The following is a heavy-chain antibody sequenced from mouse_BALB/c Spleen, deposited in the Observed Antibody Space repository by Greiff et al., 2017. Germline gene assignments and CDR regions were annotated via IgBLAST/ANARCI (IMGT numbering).Heavy chain of an antibody. J-gene: IGHJ4*01. CDR3: ARRENFITTATGAMDY. CDR2: ISYSGST. D-gene: IGHD1-2*01. CDR1: GDSITSGY. Sequence: VQLQQSGPSLVKPSQTLSLTCSVTGDSITSGYWNWIRKFPGNKLEYMGYISYSGSTYYNPSLKSRISITRDTSKNQYYLQLNSVTTEDTATYYCARRENFITTATGAMDYWGQGTSVTVSS. V-gene: IGHV3-8*02.